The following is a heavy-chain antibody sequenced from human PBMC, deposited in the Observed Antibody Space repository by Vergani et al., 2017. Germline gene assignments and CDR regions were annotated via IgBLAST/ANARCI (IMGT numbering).Heavy chain of an antibody. Sequence: QVQLVQSGAEVKKPGSSVKVSCKASGGTFSSYAISWVRQAPGQGRGWLGGIIPIFGTANYAKKFQGRVTITADESTSTAYMELGSLRSEHTSVYYCAGGIRVRGVMEYYFDYWSEGSLVTVSS. CDR2: IIPIFGTA. CDR1: GGTFSSYA. V-gene: IGHV1-69*01. CDR3: AGGIRVRGVMEYYFDY. J-gene: IGHJ4*02. D-gene: IGHD3-10*01.